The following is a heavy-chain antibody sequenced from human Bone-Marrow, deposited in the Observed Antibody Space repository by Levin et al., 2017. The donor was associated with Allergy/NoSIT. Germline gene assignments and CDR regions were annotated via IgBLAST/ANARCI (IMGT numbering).Heavy chain of an antibody. Sequence: PSETLSLTSTVSGGSISGGGYYWCWIRQHPGTGLEWIGCISYIGSTHYNPSLKSRVTISADTSDKQFSLKMSSVTAADTAVFYCVRGTFHGASDAFDVWGQGTIVTVSS. CDR1: GGSISGGGYY. J-gene: IGHJ3*01. CDR2: ISYIGST. V-gene: IGHV4-31*03. D-gene: IGHD1/OR15-1a*01. CDR3: VRGTFHGASDAFDV.